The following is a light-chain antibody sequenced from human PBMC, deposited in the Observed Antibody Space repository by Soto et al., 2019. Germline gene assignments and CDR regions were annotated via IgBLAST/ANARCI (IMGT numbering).Light chain of an antibody. CDR1: SSDVGSYNL. Sequence: QSVLTQPASVSGCPGQSITISCTGTSSDVGSYNLVSWYQQHPGKAPKLMIYEGSKRPSGVSNRFSGSKSGNTASLTISGLQAEDEADYYCCSYAGSSILFGGGTKVTVL. CDR3: CSYAGSSIL. CDR2: EGS. V-gene: IGLV2-23*01. J-gene: IGLJ2*01.